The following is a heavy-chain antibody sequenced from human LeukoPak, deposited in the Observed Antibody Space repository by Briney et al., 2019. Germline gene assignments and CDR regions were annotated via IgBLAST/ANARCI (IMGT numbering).Heavy chain of an antibody. J-gene: IGHJ4*02. CDR1: GGTFISYA. V-gene: IGHV1-69*13. CDR3: AREALYGGNSFDY. CDR2: IIPIFGTA. D-gene: IGHD4-23*01. Sequence: SVKVSCKASGGTFISYAISWVRQAPGQGLEWMGGIIPIFGTANYAQKFQGRVTITADESTSTAYMELSSLRSEDTAVYYCAREALYGGNSFDYWGQGTLVTVSS.